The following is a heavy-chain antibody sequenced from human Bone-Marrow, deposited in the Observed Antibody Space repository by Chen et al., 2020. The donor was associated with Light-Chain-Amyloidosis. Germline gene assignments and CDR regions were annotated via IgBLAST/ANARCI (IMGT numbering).Heavy chain of an antibody. D-gene: IGHD3-3*01. J-gene: IGHJ4*02. V-gene: IGHV1-18*01. Sequence: QVQLVQSGAEVKKPGASVKVSCKASGYTFTSYGISWVRQAPGQGLEWMGRISAYNGNTNYAQKLQGRVTMTTDTSTSTAYMELRSLRSDDTAVYYCARELAGITIFRVVTAPDYWGQGTLVTCLL. CDR2: ISAYNGNT. CDR3: ARELAGITIFRVVTAPDY. CDR1: GYTFTSYG.